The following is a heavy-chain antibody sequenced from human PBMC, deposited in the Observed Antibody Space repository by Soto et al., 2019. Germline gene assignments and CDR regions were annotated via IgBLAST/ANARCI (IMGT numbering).Heavy chain of an antibody. CDR1: GFSLTTSGLG. Sequence: QITLKESGPPLMKPTQTLTLTCTFSGFSLTTSGLGVGWIRQSPGKALDWVARIYWDNDKRFSPSLNNRLAITKATSKNQVVLAMTNIAPVDTATYFCARYSAMLGYFDLWGPGTLVTVSS. D-gene: IGHD2-2*01. V-gene: IGHV2-5*02. CDR2: IYWDNDK. CDR3: ARYSAMLGYFDL. J-gene: IGHJ2*01.